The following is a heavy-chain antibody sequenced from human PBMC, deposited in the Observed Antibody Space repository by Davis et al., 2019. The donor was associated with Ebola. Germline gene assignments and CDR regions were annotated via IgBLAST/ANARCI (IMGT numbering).Heavy chain of an antibody. CDR3: ARAVFHEVLDY. V-gene: IGHV3-30*04. D-gene: IGHD3-3*01. CDR1: GFSFNSYA. CDR2: ISHDGRQ. Sequence: GESLKISCAASGFSFNSYAMHWVRQGPGKGLEWVALISHDGRQYYADSVKGRFTISRDNSENTLYLQMNSLTADDTAVYYCARAVFHEVLDYWGQGTPVTVSS. J-gene: IGHJ4*02.